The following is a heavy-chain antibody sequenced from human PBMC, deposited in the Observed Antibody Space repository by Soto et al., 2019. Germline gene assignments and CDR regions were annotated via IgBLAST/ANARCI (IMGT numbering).Heavy chain of an antibody. CDR3: AKDLPDIVVVPAAMFDY. Sequence: GGSLRLSCAASGFTFSSYAMSWVRQAPGKRLELVSAISGSGGSTYYADSVKGRFTISRDNSKNTLYLQMNSLRAEDTAVYYCAKDLPDIVVVPAAMFDYWGQGTLVTVSS. D-gene: IGHD2-2*01. V-gene: IGHV3-23*01. CDR1: GFTFSSYA. CDR2: ISGSGGST. J-gene: IGHJ4*02.